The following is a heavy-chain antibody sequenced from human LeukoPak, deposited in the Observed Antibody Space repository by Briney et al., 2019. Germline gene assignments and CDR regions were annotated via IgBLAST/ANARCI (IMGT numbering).Heavy chain of an antibody. J-gene: IGHJ3*02. Sequence: SQTLSLTCTVSGGSISRGSYYWSWIRQPAGKGLEWIGRIYTSGSTNYNPSLKSRVTISVDTSKNQFSLKLSSVTAADTAVYYCARHLEVAFDIWGQGTMVTVSS. V-gene: IGHV4-61*02. D-gene: IGHD3-3*01. CDR3: ARHLEVAFDI. CDR2: IYTSGST. CDR1: GGSISRGSYY.